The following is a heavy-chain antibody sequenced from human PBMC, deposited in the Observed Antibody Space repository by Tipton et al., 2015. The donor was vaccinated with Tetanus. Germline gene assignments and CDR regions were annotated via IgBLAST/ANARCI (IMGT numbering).Heavy chain of an antibody. CDR3: ARANNDFPKKGPFDS. Sequence: GLVKPSETLSLICTVSGGSMNSYYWSWIRQPPGKGLEWIGYIYYTGSTNYNPSLKSGVTISLDTSKNQFSLKLTSVSAADTAVYYCARANNDFPKKGPFDSWGQGSLVIVSS. CDR2: IYYTGST. V-gene: IGHV4-59*01. D-gene: IGHD3-3*01. J-gene: IGHJ4*02. CDR1: GGSMNSYY.